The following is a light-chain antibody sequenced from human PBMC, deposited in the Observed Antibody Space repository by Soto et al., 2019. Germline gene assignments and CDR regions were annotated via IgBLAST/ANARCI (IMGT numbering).Light chain of an antibody. Sequence: QSALTQPASVSGSPGQSITISCTGTNSDVGGYNYVSWFQHHPGKAPKLIIYEVSYRPSGVSARFSGSKSGDTASLTISGLQAEDEADYYCSSFTNTITSYAFGTGTKLTVL. CDR1: NSDVGGYNY. CDR2: EVS. J-gene: IGLJ1*01. CDR3: SSFTNTITSYA. V-gene: IGLV2-14*01.